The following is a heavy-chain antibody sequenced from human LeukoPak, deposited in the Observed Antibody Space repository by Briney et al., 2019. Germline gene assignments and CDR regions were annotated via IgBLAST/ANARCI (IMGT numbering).Heavy chain of an antibody. CDR2: IIPIRGIA. CDR3: ARDGPPYCSGGSCYVDY. J-gene: IGHJ4*02. D-gene: IGHD2-15*01. V-gene: IGHV1-69*04. Sequence: SVKVSCKASGGTFSSYAISWVRQAPGQGLEWMGRIIPIRGIANYAQKFQGRVTITADKSTSTAYMELSSLRSEDTAVYYCARDGPPYCSGGSCYVDYWGQGTLVTVSS. CDR1: GGTFSSYA.